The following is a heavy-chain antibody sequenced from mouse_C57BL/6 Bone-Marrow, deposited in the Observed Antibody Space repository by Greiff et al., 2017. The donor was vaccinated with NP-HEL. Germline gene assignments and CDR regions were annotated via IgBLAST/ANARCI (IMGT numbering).Heavy chain of an antibody. CDR3: ARGYYGSRDY. D-gene: IGHD1-1*01. J-gene: IGHJ2*01. CDR1: GYTFTSYW. CDR2: IDPSDSYT. Sequence: QVQLKQPGAELVMPGASVKLSCKASGYTFTSYWMHWVKQRPGQGLEWIGEIDPSDSYTNYNQKFKGKSTLTVDKSSSTAYMQLSSLTSEDSAVYYCARGYYGSRDYWGQGTTLTVSS. V-gene: IGHV1-69*01.